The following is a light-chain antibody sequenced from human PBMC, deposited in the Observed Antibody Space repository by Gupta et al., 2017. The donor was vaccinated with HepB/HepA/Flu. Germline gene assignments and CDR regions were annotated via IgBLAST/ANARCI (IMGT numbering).Light chain of an antibody. J-gene: IGLJ3*02. CDR1: DIGDKG. CDR3: QGWDYSSDLWV. CDR2: DDS. V-gene: IGLV3-21*03. Sequence: SYVLTQHPSVPAAPGKLARLTCGGNDIGDKGVQWFQQKSGQAPVLVVYDDSDRPSEIPERLSGSNSGNTATRTISRVGVGDEADYDCQGWDYSSDLWVFGGGTKLTVL.